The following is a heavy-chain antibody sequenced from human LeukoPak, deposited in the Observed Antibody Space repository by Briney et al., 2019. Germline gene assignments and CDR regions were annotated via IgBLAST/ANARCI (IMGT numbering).Heavy chain of an antibody. CDR2: IRYDGSNK. J-gene: IGHJ3*02. V-gene: IGHV3-30*02. CDR3: ARPYYDFWSGGAFDI. CDR1: GFTFSSYG. Sequence: GGSLRLSCAASGFTFSSYGMHWVRQAPGKGLEWVTFIRYDGSNKYYADSVKGRFTISRDNSKNTLYLQMNSLRAEDTAVYYCARPYYDFWSGGAFDIWGQGTMVTVSS. D-gene: IGHD3-3*01.